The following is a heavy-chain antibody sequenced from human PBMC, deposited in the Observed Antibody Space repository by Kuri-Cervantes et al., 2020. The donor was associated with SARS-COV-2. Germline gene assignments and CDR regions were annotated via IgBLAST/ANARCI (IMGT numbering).Heavy chain of an antibody. V-gene: IGHV3-48*01. CDR3: ARDMTFDEYGDYFYYYMDV. CDR2: IRSRTNTI. D-gene: IGHD3-16*01. CDR1: GFTFTIYS. Sequence: GESLKISCATSGFTFTIYSMNWVRQAPGKGLEWISYIRSRTNTISYADSVRGRFTVSRDNSKNTLYLEMDGLRPEDTAVYYCARDMTFDEYGDYFYYYMDVWGKGTTVTVSS. J-gene: IGHJ6*03.